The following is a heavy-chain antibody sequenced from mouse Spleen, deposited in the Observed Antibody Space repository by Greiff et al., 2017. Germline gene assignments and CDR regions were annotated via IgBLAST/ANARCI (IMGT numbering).Heavy chain of an antibody. CDR1: GYTFTDYN. V-gene: IGHV1-22*01. D-gene: IGHD2-10*01. CDR3: ARSYYGTYVGYFDV. CDR2: INPNNGGT. J-gene: IGHJ1*01. Sequence: EVQLQQSGPELVKPGASVKMSCKASGYTFTDYNMHWVKQSHGKSLEWIGYINPNNGGTSYNQKFKGKATLTVNKSSSTAYMELRSLTSEDSAVYYCARSYYGTYVGYFDVWGAGTTVTVSS.